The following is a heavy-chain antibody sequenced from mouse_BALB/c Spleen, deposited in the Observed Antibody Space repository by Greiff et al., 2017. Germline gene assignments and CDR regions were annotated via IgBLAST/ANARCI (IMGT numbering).Heavy chain of an antibody. CDR3: AREVTGTSWFAY. CDR2: ISTYYGDA. V-gene: IGHV1S137*01. D-gene: IGHD4-1*01. Sequence: VQLQQSGAELVRPGVSVKISCKGSGYTFTDYAMHWVKQSHAKSLEWIGVISTYYGDASYNQKFKGKATMTVDKSSSTAYMELARLTSEDSAIYYCAREVTGTSWFAYWGQGTLVTVSA. J-gene: IGHJ3*01. CDR1: GYTFTDYA.